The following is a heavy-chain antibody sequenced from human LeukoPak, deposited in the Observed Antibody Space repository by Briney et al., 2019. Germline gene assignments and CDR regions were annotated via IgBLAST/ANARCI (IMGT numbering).Heavy chain of an antibody. J-gene: IGHJ1*01. CDR2: ISAYNGNT. Sequence: ASVNVSCKASGYTFTSYGISWVRQAPGQGLEWMGWISAYNGNTNYAQKLQGRVTMTTDTSTSTAYMELRSLRSEDTAVYYCARVPLHDDSGHYYPHWGQGTLVTVSS. CDR1: GYTFTSYG. V-gene: IGHV1-18*01. D-gene: IGHD3-22*01. CDR3: ARVPLHDDSGHYYPH.